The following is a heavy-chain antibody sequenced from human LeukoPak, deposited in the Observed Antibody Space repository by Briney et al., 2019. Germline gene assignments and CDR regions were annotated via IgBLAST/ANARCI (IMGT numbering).Heavy chain of an antibody. J-gene: IGHJ4*02. Sequence: PGRSLRLPCAASGFTFSTYAMSWVRQAPGKGLEWVSAITDSGGNTYYAAPVKGRFTISRDNSKNTLYLQMNSLRAEDTAVYYCARAGHCTNGICYTPDFDYWGQGTLVTVSS. D-gene: IGHD2-8*01. V-gene: IGHV3-23*01. CDR1: GFTFSTYA. CDR3: ARAGHCTNGICYTPDFDY. CDR2: ITDSGGNT.